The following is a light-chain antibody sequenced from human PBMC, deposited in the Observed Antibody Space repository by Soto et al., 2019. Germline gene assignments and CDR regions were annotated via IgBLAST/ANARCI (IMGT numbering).Light chain of an antibody. J-gene: IGKJ1*01. CDR3: QQYGSSPWT. Sequence: ETVLTQSPGTLSLSPGERATLSCRASQTIRSNYLAWYRQTTGQAPRLLIYGASNRATGIADRFSGSGSGTDFTLIIGRLEPEDFALYYCQQYGSSPWTFGQGTKVEIK. CDR1: QTIRSNY. V-gene: IGKV3-20*01. CDR2: GAS.